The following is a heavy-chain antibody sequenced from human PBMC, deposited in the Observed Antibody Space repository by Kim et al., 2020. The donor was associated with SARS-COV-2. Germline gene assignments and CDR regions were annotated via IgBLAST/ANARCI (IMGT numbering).Heavy chain of an antibody. D-gene: IGHD2-2*01. CDR1: GGSISSSSYY. CDR3: AAGGGYCSSTSCYYFDY. J-gene: IGHJ4*02. Sequence: SETLSLTCTVSGGSISSSSYYWGWIRQPPGKGLEWIGSIYYSGSTYYNPSLKSRVTISVDTSKNQFSLKLSSVTAADTAVYYCAAGGGYCSSTSCYYFDYWGQGTLVTVSS. CDR2: IYYSGST. V-gene: IGHV4-39*01.